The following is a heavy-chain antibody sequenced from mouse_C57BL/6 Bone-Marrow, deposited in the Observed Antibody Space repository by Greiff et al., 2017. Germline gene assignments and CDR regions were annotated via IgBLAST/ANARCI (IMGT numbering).Heavy chain of an antibody. CDR2: ISNLAYSI. V-gene: IGHV5-15*01. CDR3: ARQKDYGWGFAY. CDR1: GFTFSDYG. D-gene: IGHD1-2*01. J-gene: IGHJ3*01. Sequence: EVKLMESGGGLVQPGGSLKLSCAASGFTFSDYGMAWVRQAPRKGPEWVGFISNLAYSIYYADTVTGRFTISSENAKNTLYLEMSSLRSEDTAMYYCARQKDYGWGFAYWGQGTLVTVSA.